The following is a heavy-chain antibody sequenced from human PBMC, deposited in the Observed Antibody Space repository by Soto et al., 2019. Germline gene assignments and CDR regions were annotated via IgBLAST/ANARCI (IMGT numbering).Heavy chain of an antibody. D-gene: IGHD2-15*01. CDR3: ARVDYCSGGSCHAFDI. CDR2: INPSGGST. CDR1: GYTFTSYY. V-gene: IGHV1-46*01. J-gene: IGHJ3*02. Sequence: ASVKVSCKASGYTFTSYYMHWVRQAHGQGLEWMGIINPSGGSTSYAQKFQGRVTMTRDTSTSTVYMELSSLRSEDTAVYYCARVDYCSGGSCHAFDIWGQGTMVTVSS.